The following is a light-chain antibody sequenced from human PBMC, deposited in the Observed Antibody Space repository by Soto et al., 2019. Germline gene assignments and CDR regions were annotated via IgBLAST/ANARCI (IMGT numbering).Light chain of an antibody. V-gene: IGLV2-14*01. CDR1: SSDIGGYDY. CDR3: SSYTSTNIPVV. Sequence: QSALTQPASVSGSPGQSITISCTGTSSDIGGYDYVSWYQQHPGKAPKLIIYGVINRPSGVSNRFSGSKSGNTASLTISGLQATDEADYYCSSYTSTNIPVVFGGGTKVTVL. CDR2: GVI. J-gene: IGLJ2*01.